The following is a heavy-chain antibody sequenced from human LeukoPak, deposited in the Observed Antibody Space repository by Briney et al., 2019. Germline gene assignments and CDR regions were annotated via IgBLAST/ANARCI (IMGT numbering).Heavy chain of an antibody. CDR3: ARDGVVGFGSVYDY. V-gene: IGHV4-4*07. Sequence: SETLSLTCSVSGGSIYNYYWSWIRQTAGKGLEWIGRLHTNGNSNYNPSLRNRATVSLDMSKNQCSLRLTSVTAADTAVYYCARDGVVGFGSVYDYWGQGILVAVSS. D-gene: IGHD3-3*01. CDR2: LHTNGNS. J-gene: IGHJ4*02. CDR1: GGSIYNYY.